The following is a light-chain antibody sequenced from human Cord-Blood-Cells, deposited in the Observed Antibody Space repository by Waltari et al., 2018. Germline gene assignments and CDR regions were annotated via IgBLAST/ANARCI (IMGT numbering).Light chain of an antibody. CDR2: GAS. CDR3: QQYGSAPST. Sequence: EIVLTQSPGTLSLSPGERATLSCRASQSVSSSYLAWYQQKPGQALRLLIYGASSRATAIPDRFSGSGAWTDFTPSISRLEREASGVYSCQQYGSAPSTFGPGTRVDI. J-gene: IGKJ3*01. CDR1: QSVSSSY. V-gene: IGKV3-20*01.